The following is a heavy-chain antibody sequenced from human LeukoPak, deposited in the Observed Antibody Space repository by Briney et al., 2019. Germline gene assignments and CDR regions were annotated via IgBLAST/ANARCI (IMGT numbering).Heavy chain of an antibody. CDR2: IIPILGIA. V-gene: IGHV1-69*04. D-gene: IGHD2-2*01. J-gene: IGHJ4*02. CDR1: GGTFTSYA. CDR3: ASADLGYCSSTSCTLDY. Sequence: SVKVSCKASGGTFTSYAISWVRQAPGQGLEWMGRIIPILGIANYAQKFQGRVTITADKSTSTAYMELSSLRSEDTAVYYCASADLGYCSSTSCTLDYWGQGTLVTVSS.